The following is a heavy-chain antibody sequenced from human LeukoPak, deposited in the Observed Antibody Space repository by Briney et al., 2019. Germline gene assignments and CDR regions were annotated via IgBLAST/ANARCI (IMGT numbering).Heavy chain of an antibody. CDR1: GFTFSSYG. Sequence: GGSLRLSCAASGFTFSSYGLHWVRQAPGKGLEWVSYISSSSSTIYYADSVKGRFTISRDNAKNSLYLQMNSLRSEDMAVYYCARGGGSYAFFDSWGQGTLVTVSS. CDR2: ISSSSSTI. D-gene: IGHD1-26*01. J-gene: IGHJ4*02. CDR3: ARGGGSYAFFDS. V-gene: IGHV3-48*04.